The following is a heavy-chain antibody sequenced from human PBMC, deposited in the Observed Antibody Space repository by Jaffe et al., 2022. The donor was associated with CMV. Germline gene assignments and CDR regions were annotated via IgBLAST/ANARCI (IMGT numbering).Heavy chain of an antibody. J-gene: IGHJ4*02. Sequence: EVQLVESGGGLVQPGGSLRLSCAASGFTFSKYEMNWVRQAPGKGLEWVSYISSSGSTIYYADSVKGRVTISRDNAKNSLYLQMNSLRAEDTAVYYCARTLYSSGWYYFDYWGQGTLVTVSS. CDR1: GFTFSKYE. CDR3: ARTLYSSGWYYFDY. V-gene: IGHV3-48*03. CDR2: ISSSGSTI. D-gene: IGHD6-19*01.